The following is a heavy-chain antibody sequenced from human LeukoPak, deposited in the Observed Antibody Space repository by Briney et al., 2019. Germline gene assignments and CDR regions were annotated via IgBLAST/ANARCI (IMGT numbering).Heavy chain of an antibody. Sequence: SETLSLTCTVSGGSISSGSYYWSWIRQPAGKGLEWIGRIYTSGSTNYNPSRKSRVTISVDTSKNQFSLKLSSVTAADTAVYYCARTSVGYSSSWYGQWEAFDIWGQGTMVTVSS. CDR3: ARTSVGYSSSWYGQWEAFDI. CDR2: IYTSGST. CDR1: GGSISSGSYY. D-gene: IGHD6-13*01. J-gene: IGHJ3*02. V-gene: IGHV4-61*02.